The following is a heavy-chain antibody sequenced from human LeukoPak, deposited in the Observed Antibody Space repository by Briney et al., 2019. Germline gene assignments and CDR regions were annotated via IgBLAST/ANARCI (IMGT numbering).Heavy chain of an antibody. J-gene: IGHJ4*02. CDR2: ISYDGSNK. Sequence: PGGSLRLSCAASGFTFSSYGMHWVRQAPGKGLEWVAVISYDGSNKYYADSVKGRFTISRDNSKNTLYLQMNSLRAEDTAVYYRAKDTAAADPYYFDYWGQGTLVTVSS. V-gene: IGHV3-30*18. D-gene: IGHD6-13*01. CDR3: AKDTAAADPYYFDY. CDR1: GFTFSSYG.